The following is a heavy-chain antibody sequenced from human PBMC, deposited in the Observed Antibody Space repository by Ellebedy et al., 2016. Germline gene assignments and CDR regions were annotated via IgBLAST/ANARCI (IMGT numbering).Heavy chain of an antibody. D-gene: IGHD2-21*02. V-gene: IGHV4-61*01. CDR1: GGSVSSGSYY. CDR3: ARGEVVTAILYYYYGMDV. J-gene: IGHJ6*02. CDR2: IYYSGST. Sequence: SETLSLXXTVSGGSVSSGSYYWSWIRQPPGKGLEWIGYIYYSGSTNYNPSLKSRVTISVDTSKNQFSLKLSSVTAADTAVYYCARGEVVTAILYYYYGMDVWGQGTTVTVSS.